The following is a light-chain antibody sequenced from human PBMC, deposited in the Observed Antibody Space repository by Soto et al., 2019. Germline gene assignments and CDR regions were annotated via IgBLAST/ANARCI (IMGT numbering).Light chain of an antibody. CDR1: QSVSRY. J-gene: IGKJ1*01. V-gene: IGKV3-11*01. Sequence: EIVLTQSPATLSLSPGERATLSCMASQSVSRYLAWYQQRPGQAPRLLIYDTSNRFTGIPARFSGSGSGTDFTLTISSLEPEDFAVYYCQQRSSWPPTFGQGTKVDI. CDR2: DTS. CDR3: QQRSSWPPT.